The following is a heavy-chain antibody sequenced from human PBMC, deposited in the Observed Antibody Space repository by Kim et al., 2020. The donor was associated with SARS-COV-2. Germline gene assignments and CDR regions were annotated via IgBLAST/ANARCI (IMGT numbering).Heavy chain of an antibody. D-gene: IGHD6-19*01. J-gene: IGHJ4*02. Sequence: AVKGRFTISRGNAKNSLYLQMNSLRAEDTALYYCAKDMTSIAVAGYFDYWGQGTLVTVSS. V-gene: IGHV3-9*01. CDR3: AKDMTSIAVAGYFDY.